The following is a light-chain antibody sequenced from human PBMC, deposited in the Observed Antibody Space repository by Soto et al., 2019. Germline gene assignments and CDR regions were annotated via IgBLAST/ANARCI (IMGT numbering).Light chain of an antibody. CDR3: QQYGSSPPYG. Sequence: EIVLTQSPGTLSLSPGERATLSCRASQSVSSSYLAWYQQKPGQAPRLLIYGASSRATGIPDRFSGSGSGTDFTLTISRVEPEDFAVYYCQQYGSSPPYGFGQGTKLEIK. CDR1: QSVSSSY. CDR2: GAS. V-gene: IGKV3-20*01. J-gene: IGKJ2*03.